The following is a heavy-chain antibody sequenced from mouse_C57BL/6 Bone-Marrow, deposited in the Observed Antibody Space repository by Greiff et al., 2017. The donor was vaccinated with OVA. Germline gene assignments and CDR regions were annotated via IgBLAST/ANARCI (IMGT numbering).Heavy chain of an antibody. CDR3: AIEGVYYDYDGFAY. J-gene: IGHJ3*01. CDR1: GYTFTSYW. CDR2: IDPSDSYT. D-gene: IGHD2-4*01. V-gene: IGHV1-50*01. Sequence: QVQLQQPGAELVKPGASVKLSCKASGYTFTSYWMQWVKQRPGQGLEWIGEIDPSDSYTNYNQKFKGKATLTVDTSSSTAYMQLSSLTSEDSAVYCCAIEGVYYDYDGFAYWGQGTLVTVSA.